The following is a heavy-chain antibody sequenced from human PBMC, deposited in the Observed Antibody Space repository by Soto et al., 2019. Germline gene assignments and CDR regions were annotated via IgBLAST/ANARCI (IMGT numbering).Heavy chain of an antibody. CDR1: GGSISSSNW. CDR2: IYHSGST. J-gene: IGHJ6*02. CDR3: ARVSGSYYYGMDV. Sequence: QVQLQESGPGLVKPSGTLSLTCAVSGGSISSSNWWSWVRQPPGKGLEWIGEIYHSGSTNYNPSLKSRVTITVYKSKNQYSLKLSSVTAADTAVYYCARVSGSYYYGMDVWGQGTTVTVSS. D-gene: IGHD1-26*01. V-gene: IGHV4-4*02.